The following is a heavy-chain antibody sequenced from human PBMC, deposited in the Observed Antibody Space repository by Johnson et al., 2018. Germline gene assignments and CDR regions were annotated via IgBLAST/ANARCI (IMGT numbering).Heavy chain of an antibody. CDR1: GFTFSGSA. CDR2: IRSKANGYAT. CDR3: ARDMYYYGSSGHHDAFDI. D-gene: IGHD3-22*01. V-gene: IGHV3-73*01. J-gene: IGHJ3*02. Sequence: VQLVQSGGGVVQPGGSLKLSCAASGFTFSGSAMHWVRQASGKGLEWVGRIRSKANGYATAYAASVKGRFTISRDDSKNTAYLQMNSLKTEDTALYYCARDMYYYGSSGHHDAFDIWGQGTMVTVSS.